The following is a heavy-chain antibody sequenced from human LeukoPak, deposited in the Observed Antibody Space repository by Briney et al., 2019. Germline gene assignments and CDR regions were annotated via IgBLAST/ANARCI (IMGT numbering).Heavy chain of an antibody. CDR2: IRSKANSYAP. D-gene: IGHD2/OR15-2a*01. CDR1: GFTFSASA. Sequence: PGGSLRLSCAASGFTFSASAMHWVRQASGKGLEWVGRIRSKANSYAPAYAASVKGRFTISRDDSKNTADLQMNSLKTEDTAVYYCVTSRAPLVTGMNVWGQGTTVTVSS. CDR3: VTSRAPLVTGMNV. V-gene: IGHV3-73*01. J-gene: IGHJ6*02.